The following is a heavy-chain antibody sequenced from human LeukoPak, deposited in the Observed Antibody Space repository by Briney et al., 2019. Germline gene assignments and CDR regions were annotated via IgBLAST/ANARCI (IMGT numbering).Heavy chain of an antibody. CDR3: ARDAVVVTAIPFDY. Sequence: ASAKVSCKASGYTFTSYGISWVRQAPGQGLEWMGWISAYNGNTNHAQKLQGRVTMTTDTSTSTAYMELRSLRSDDTAVYYCARDAVVVTAIPFDYWGQGTLVTVSS. V-gene: IGHV1-18*01. D-gene: IGHD2-21*02. CDR2: ISAYNGNT. CDR1: GYTFTSYG. J-gene: IGHJ4*02.